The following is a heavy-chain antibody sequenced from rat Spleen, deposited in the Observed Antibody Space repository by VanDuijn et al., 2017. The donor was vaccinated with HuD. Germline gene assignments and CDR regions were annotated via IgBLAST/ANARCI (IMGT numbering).Heavy chain of an antibody. CDR1: GYSITSSYR. CDR3: ERWDYYDGTYGVMDA. CDR2: INGAGST. Sequence: EVQLQESGPGLVKPSQSLSLTCSVTGYSITSSYRWNWIRKFPGNKLEWMGYINGAGSTNYNPSLKSRISITRDTSKNQVFLQVNSVTTEDTATYYCERWDYYDGTYGVMDAWGQGASVTVSS. D-gene: IGHD1-12*02. J-gene: IGHJ4*01. V-gene: IGHV3-3*01.